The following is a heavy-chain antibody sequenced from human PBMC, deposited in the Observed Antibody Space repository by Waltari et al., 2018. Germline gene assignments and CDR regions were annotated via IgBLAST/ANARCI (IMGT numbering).Heavy chain of an antibody. CDR1: GGSFSGYY. D-gene: IGHD6-13*01. J-gene: IGHJ6*02. Sequence: QVQLQQWGAGLLKPSETLSLTCVVYGGSFSGYYWSWIRKPPGKGLEWIGEINHSGSTNYNPSLKSRVTISVDTSKNQFSLKLSSVTAADTAVYYCARGIAAAGFYYYYYGMDVWGQGTTVTVSS. CDR3: ARGIAAAGFYYYYYGMDV. CDR2: INHSGST. V-gene: IGHV4-34*01.